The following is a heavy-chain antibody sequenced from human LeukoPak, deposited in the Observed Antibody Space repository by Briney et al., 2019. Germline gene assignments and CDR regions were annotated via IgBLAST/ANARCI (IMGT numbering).Heavy chain of an antibody. D-gene: IGHD2-2*02. Sequence: ASVKVSCKASGYTFTGYYMHWVRQAPGQGLEWMGWINPSSGGTNYAQKFQGRVTMTRDTSISTAYMELSRLRSDDTAVYYCARDPIVVVPAAIRPRSNWFDPWGQGTLVTVSS. V-gene: IGHV1-2*02. CDR1: GYTFTGYY. CDR3: ARDPIVVVPAAIRPRSNWFDP. J-gene: IGHJ5*02. CDR2: INPSSGGT.